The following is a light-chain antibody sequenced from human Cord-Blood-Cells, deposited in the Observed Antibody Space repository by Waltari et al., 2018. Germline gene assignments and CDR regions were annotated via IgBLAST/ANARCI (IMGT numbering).Light chain of an antibody. CDR1: VLAKKY. Sequence: SYELTQPSSVSVSPGQTARITCSGDVLAKKYARWFQQKPGQAPVLVIYKDSERPSGIPERFSGSSSGTTVTLTISGLQAEDEADYYCSSYTSSSTFEVFGGGTKLTVL. CDR3: SSYTSSSTFEV. CDR2: KDS. J-gene: IGLJ3*02. V-gene: IGLV3-27*01.